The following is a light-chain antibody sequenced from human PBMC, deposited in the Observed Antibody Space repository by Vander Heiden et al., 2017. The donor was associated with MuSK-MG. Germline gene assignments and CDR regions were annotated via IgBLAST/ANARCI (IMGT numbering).Light chain of an antibody. J-gene: IGLJ2*01. CDR2: SDN. Sequence: QSVLTQPPPASGTPGQRVTIPCSGCSSIPGSNTVNWYQQLPGTAPEVLIYSDNQRPSGGPDRCSGSKSGTSASLTISGLQSEDEADYYCAAWNDSLNGAVFGGGTKLTVL. CDR3: AAWNDSLNGAV. CDR1: SSIPGSNT. V-gene: IGLV1-44*01.